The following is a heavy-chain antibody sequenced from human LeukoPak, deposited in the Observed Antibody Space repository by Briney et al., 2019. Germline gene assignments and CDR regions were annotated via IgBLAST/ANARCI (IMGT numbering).Heavy chain of an antibody. CDR2: INHSGST. CDR3: ARRTMVRGAREYYFDY. J-gene: IGHJ4*02. CDR1: GGSFSGYY. Sequence: SETLSLTCAVYGGSFSGYYWSWIRQPPGKGLEWIGEINHSGSTNYNPSLKSRVTISVDTSKNQFSLKLSSVTAADTAVYYCARRTMVRGAREYYFDYWGQGTLVTVSS. V-gene: IGHV4-34*01. D-gene: IGHD3-10*01.